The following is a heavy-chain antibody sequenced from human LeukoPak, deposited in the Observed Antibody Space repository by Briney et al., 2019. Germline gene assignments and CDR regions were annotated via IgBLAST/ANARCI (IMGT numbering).Heavy chain of an antibody. CDR2: ISYDGSNK. V-gene: IGHV3-30-3*01. D-gene: IGHD1-26*01. CDR1: GFTFSSYA. CDR3: ARGEDSGSYPGPFDY. Sequence: GGSLRLSCAASGFTFSSYAMHWVRQAPGKGLEWVAVISYDGSNKYYADSVKGRFTISRDNSKNTLYLQMNSLRAEDTAVYYCARGEDSGSYPGPFDYWGQGTLVTVSS. J-gene: IGHJ4*02.